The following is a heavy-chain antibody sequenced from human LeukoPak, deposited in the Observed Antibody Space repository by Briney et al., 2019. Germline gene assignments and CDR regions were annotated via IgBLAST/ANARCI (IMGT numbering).Heavy chain of an antibody. CDR1: GIAFSSYW. V-gene: IGHV3-74*01. CDR3: ARFWPYGGDRYFDY. Sequence: GGSLRLSCAASGIAFSSYWMHWVRQAPGKGLVWVSRINSDESSTSYADSVKGRYTISRDNAKNTLYLQMNSLRAEDTAVYYCARFWPYGGDRYFDYWGQGTLVTVSS. J-gene: IGHJ4*02. D-gene: IGHD4-23*01. CDR2: INSDESST.